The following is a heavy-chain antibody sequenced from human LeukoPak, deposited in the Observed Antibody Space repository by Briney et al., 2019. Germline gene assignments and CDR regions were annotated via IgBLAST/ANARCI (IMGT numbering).Heavy chain of an antibody. CDR1: GGSVSSGSYY. Sequence: SETLSLTCTVSGGSVSSGSYYWSWIRQPPGKGLEWIGYIYYSGSTNYNPSLKSRVTISVDTSKNQFSLKLSSVTAADTAVYYCARDLGWYAYFDYWGQGTLVTVSS. V-gene: IGHV4-61*01. J-gene: IGHJ4*02. CDR3: ARDLGWYAYFDY. D-gene: IGHD6-19*01. CDR2: IYYSGST.